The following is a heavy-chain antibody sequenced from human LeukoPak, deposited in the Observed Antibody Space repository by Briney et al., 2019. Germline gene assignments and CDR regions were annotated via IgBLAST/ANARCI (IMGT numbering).Heavy chain of an antibody. Sequence: GGSLRLSCAASGFTVSSNYMSWVRQAPGKGLEWVSVIYSGGSTYYADSVKGRFTISRDNSKSTLYIQMNSLRAEDTAVYYCARGVRPTVPNDAFDIWGQGTMVTVSS. CDR2: IYSGGST. CDR3: ARGVRPTVPNDAFDI. D-gene: IGHD4/OR15-4a*01. V-gene: IGHV3-53*01. J-gene: IGHJ3*02. CDR1: GFTVSSNY.